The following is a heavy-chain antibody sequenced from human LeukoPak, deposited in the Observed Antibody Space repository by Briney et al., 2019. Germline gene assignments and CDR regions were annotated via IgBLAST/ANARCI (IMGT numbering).Heavy chain of an antibody. CDR3: ASSSITMVRGVKDY. V-gene: IGHV4-34*01. CDR1: GGSFSGYY. Sequence: PSETLSLTCAVYGGSFSGYYWSWIRQPPGKGLEWIGEINHSGSTNYSPSLKSRVTISVDTSKNQFSLKLSSVTAADTAVYYCASSSITMVRGVKDYWGQGTLVTVSS. D-gene: IGHD3-10*01. J-gene: IGHJ4*02. CDR2: INHSGST.